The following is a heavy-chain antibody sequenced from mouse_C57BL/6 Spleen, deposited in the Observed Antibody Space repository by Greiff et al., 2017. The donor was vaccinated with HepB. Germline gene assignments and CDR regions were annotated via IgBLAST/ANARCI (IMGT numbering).Heavy chain of an antibody. Sequence: VQLQQPGAELVKPGASVKLSCKASGYTFTSYWMQWVKQRPGQGLEWIGEIDPSDSYTNYNQKFKGKATLTVDTSSSTAYMQLSSLTSEDSAVYYCAGGNYRRGFDYWGQGTTLTVSS. CDR3: AGGNYRRGFDY. V-gene: IGHV1-50*01. D-gene: IGHD2-1*01. J-gene: IGHJ2*01. CDR1: GYTFTSYW. CDR2: IDPSDSYT.